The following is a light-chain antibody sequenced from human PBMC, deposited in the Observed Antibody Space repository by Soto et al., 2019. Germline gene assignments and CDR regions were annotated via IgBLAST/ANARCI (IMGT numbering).Light chain of an antibody. J-gene: IGLJ1*01. Sequence: QSALTQPASVSGSPGQSITISCTGTSSDVGGYKYVSWYRQYPGKAPKLMIYEVNNRPSGVSDRFSGSKSGNTAFLTISGLQAEDEALYYCNSYTATSDVGIFGTGTKLTVL. CDR1: SSDVGGYKY. CDR2: EVN. V-gene: IGLV2-14*01. CDR3: NSYTATSDVGI.